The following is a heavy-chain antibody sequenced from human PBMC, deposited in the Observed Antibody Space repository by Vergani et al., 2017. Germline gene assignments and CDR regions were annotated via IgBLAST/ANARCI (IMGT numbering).Heavy chain of an antibody. Sequence: VQLAESGGGRVQPGRSLRLSCEASGFSFPGYAMSWVRQAPGKGLEWVSSVSGSSATPYYADSVKGRFIISRDNSKNTLHLQMNSLRADDTAVYYCTKGSRGYTGYFFDYWGQGTLATVSS. CDR3: TKGSRGYTGYFFDY. J-gene: IGHJ4*02. CDR1: GFSFPGYA. CDR2: VSGSSATP. D-gene: IGHD5-12*01. V-gene: IGHV3-23*04.